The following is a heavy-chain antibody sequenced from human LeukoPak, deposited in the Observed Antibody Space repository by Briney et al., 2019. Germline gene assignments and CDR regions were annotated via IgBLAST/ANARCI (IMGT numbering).Heavy chain of an antibody. Sequence: GGSLRLSCEASGLTFSNHGMSWDRQAPGKGLQWVSAITGDGTTTYYADSVKGRFTISRDNSKNMLYLQMSSLRAEDTAVYYCAKMNGYFEYWGQGALVPVSS. V-gene: IGHV3-23*01. D-gene: IGHD1-1*01. J-gene: IGHJ4*02. CDR2: ITGDGTTT. CDR3: AKMNGYFEY. CDR1: GLTFSNHG.